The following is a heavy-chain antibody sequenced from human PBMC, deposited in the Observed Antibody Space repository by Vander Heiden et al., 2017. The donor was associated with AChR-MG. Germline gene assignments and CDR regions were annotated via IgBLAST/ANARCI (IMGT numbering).Heavy chain of an antibody. Sequence: QVQLVESGGGVVQPGRSLRLTCAASGFPFRSSGMHWVRQAPVKGLEWVAVIWYDGSNKDYADSVKGRFTISRDNSKNTLYLQMNSLRAEDTAVYYCAREGDYGGLLSTRNYDYWGQGTLVTVSS. D-gene: IGHD3-16*01. CDR1: GFPFRSSG. J-gene: IGHJ4*02. CDR2: IWYDGSNK. V-gene: IGHV3-33*08. CDR3: AREGDYGGLLSTRNYDY.